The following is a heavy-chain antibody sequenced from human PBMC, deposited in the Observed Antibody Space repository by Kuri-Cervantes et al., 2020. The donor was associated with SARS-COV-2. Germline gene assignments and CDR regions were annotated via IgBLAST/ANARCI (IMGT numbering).Heavy chain of an antibody. CDR1: GGSFSGYY. D-gene: IGHD2-15*01. CDR3: ARDVGSYFDY. CDR2: INHSGST. J-gene: IGHJ4*02. V-gene: IGHV4-34*01. Sequence: GSLRLSCAVYGGSFSGYYWSWIRQPPGKGLEWIGEINHSGSTNYNPSLKSRVTISVDTSKNQFSLKLSSVTAADTAVYYCARDVGSYFDYWGQGTLVTVSS.